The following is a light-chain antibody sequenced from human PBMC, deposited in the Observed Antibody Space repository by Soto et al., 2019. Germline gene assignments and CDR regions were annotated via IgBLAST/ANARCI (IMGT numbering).Light chain of an antibody. CDR3: QQYNNWPPWT. J-gene: IGKJ1*01. V-gene: IGKV3-15*01. Sequence: EIVMTQSPATLSVSPGERATLSCRASQSVSNNLVWYQQKPGQAPRLLIYGASSRATGIPARFSGSGSGTEFTLTISSLQSEDSAVYYCQQYNNWPPWTFGQGTKVDIK. CDR1: QSVSNN. CDR2: GAS.